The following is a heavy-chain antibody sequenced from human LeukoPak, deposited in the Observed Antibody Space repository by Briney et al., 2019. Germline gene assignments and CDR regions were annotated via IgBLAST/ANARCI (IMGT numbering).Heavy chain of an antibody. CDR1: GGSISSYY. J-gene: IGHJ4*02. D-gene: IGHD3-22*01. CDR3: GLINSSGYYYDSSDY. CDR2: IYYSGNT. Sequence: RSSETLSLTCTVSGGSISSYYWNWIRQPPGKGLEWIAYIYYSGNTNYNPSLKSRVTISVDTSKNQFSLKLSSVTAADTAVYYCGLINSSGYYYDSSDYWGQGTLVTVSS. V-gene: IGHV4-59*12.